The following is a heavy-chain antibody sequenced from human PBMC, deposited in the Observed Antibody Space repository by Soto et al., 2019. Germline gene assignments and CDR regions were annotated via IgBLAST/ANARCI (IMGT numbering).Heavy chain of an antibody. V-gene: IGHV6-1*01. CDR3: ARDQEMATIPVLFDY. CDR1: GDSVSSNSAA. J-gene: IGHJ4*02. D-gene: IGHD5-12*01. Sequence: HVQLQQSGPGLVKTSQTLSLTCDISGDSVSSNSAAWNWIRQSPSRGLEWLGRTYYRIKWFNDYAVSVRSRMTINPDTSNNQFSLHLHAVTPEDTAVYYCARDQEMATIPVLFDYWGQGTPVTVSS. CDR2: TYYRIKWFN.